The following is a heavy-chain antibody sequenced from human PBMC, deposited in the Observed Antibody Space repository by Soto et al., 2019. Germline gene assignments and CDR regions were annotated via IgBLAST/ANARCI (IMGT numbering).Heavy chain of an antibody. V-gene: IGHV1-18*01. D-gene: IGHD3-10*01. CDR2: ISAYNGNT. CDR1: GYTFTIYG. CDR3: ASLFLWFGEPRGEYCFDY. Sequence: ASGKVACKVSGYTFTIYGIIWVRQAPGQGREWMGWISAYNGNTNYAQKLQGRVPMTTDTSKSTAYMELRSLRSDDTAVYYCASLFLWFGEPRGEYCFDYWGQGTLVTVSS. J-gene: IGHJ4*02.